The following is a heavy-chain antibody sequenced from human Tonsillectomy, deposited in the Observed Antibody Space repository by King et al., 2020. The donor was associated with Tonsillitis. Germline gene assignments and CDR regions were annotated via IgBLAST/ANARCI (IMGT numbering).Heavy chain of an antibody. V-gene: IGHV3-11*01. Sequence: VQLVESGGGLVKPGGSLRLSCAASGFMFSDFYMSWIRQAPGKGLEWVSYISSRDATTYYADSVKGRFTISRAKAKNSLYLQMNSLRAEDTAVYYCARDTYYSDNTYDYWGQGTLVTVSS. J-gene: IGHJ4*02. CDR2: ISSRDATT. CDR1: GFMFSDFY. D-gene: IGHD3-22*01. CDR3: ARDTYYSDNTYDY.